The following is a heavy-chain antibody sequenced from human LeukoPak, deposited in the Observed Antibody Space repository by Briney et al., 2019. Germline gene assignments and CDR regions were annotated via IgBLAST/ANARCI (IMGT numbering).Heavy chain of an antibody. CDR2: IYYSGST. D-gene: IGHD3-10*01. J-gene: IGHJ4*02. CDR3: ARGQLLWYY. V-gene: IGHV4-59*01. Sequence: SETLSLTCTVSGGSISSYYWSWIRQPPGKGLEWIGYIYYSGSTNYNPSLKSRVTISVDTSKNQFSLKLSSVTAADTAVYYRARGQLLWYYWGQGTLVTVSS. CDR1: GGSISSYY.